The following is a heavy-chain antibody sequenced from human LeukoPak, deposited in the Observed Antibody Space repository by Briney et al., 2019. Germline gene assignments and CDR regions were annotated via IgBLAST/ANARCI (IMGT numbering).Heavy chain of an antibody. D-gene: IGHD5-18*01. CDR2: ISSSSSTI. V-gene: IGHV3-48*01. CDR3: ARDGGGYSYGYGDAFDI. J-gene: IGHJ3*02. CDR1: GFTFSSYS. Sequence: SGGSLRLSRAASGFTFSSYSMNWVRQAPGKGLEWVSYISSSSSTIYYADSVKGRFTISRDNAKNSLYLRMNSLRAEDTAVYYCARDGGGYSYGYGDAFDIWGQGTMVTVSS.